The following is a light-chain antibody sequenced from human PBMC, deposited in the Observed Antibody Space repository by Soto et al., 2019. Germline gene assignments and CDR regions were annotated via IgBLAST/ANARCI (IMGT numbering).Light chain of an antibody. V-gene: IGKV3-20*01. CDR3: QHYGTSAL. Sequence: EIVLTQSPGTLSLSPGERATLSCRASQSVSSSYLAWYQQKPGQAPRLLIYDASRATGIPDRFSGSGSGTDFTLAINRLEPEEFAVYYCQHYGTSALFGPGTKVDI. J-gene: IGKJ3*01. CDR1: QSVSSSY. CDR2: DAS.